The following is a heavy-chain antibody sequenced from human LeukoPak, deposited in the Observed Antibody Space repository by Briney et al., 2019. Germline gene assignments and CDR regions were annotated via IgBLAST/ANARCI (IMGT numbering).Heavy chain of an antibody. CDR1: GFTFSSFG. D-gene: IGHD3-10*01. Sequence: GGALRLSCAASGFTFSSFGMHWVRQAPGKGLEWVAVIWYDASNKYYADSVKGRFTISRDNSKNTLFLQMNSLRDDDTAVYYCVRGVGVSRFNYFDPWGQGTLVIVSS. CDR3: VRGVGVSRFNYFDP. CDR2: IWYDASNK. V-gene: IGHV3-33*01. J-gene: IGHJ5*02.